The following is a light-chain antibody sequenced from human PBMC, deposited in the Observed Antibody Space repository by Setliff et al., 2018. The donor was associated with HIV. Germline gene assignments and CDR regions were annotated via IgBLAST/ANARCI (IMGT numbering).Light chain of an antibody. CDR3: SSYTSNNSGV. J-gene: IGLJ1*01. Sequence: QSALTQPASVSGSPGQSITISCTGTSSDVGDHNFVSWYQQHPGKAPKLMIYDVSNRPSGVSNRFSGSRSANTASLTISGLQAEDEADYYCSSYTSNNSGVFGTGTKVTVL. CDR2: DVS. CDR1: SSDVGDHNF. V-gene: IGLV2-14*03.